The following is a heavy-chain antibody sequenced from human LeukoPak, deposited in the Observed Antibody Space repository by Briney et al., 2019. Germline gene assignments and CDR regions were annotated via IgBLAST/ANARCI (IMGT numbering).Heavy chain of an antibody. D-gene: IGHD6-19*01. J-gene: IGHJ4*02. CDR2: IRSKAYGGTT. CDR3: TTSPVYSSGWYLVDY. V-gene: IGHV3-49*04. Sequence: GGSLRLSCAASGFTVSSNYMSWVRQAPGKGLEWVGFIRSKAYGGTTEYAASVKGRFTISRDDSKSIAYLQMNSLKTEDTAVYYCTTSPVYSSGWYLVDYWGQGTLVTVSS. CDR1: GFTVSSNY.